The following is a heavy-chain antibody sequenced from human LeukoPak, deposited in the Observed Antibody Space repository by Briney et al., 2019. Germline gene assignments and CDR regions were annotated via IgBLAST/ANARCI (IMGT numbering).Heavy chain of an antibody. CDR2: INPSGGST. CDR3: ARVGHYYESSGYLRYYFGLDV. V-gene: IGHV1-46*01. D-gene: IGHD3-22*01. Sequence: ASVKVSCKASGYTFTSYYMHWVRQAPGQGLEWMGIINPSGGSTSYAQKFQGRVTMTRDTSTSTVYMELSSLRSEDTAVYYCARVGHYYESSGYLRYYFGLDVWGPGTTVTVSS. J-gene: IGHJ6*02. CDR1: GYTFTSYY.